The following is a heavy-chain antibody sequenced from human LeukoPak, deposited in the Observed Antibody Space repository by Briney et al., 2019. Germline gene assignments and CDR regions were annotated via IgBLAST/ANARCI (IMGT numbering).Heavy chain of an antibody. CDR2: IASDGSST. D-gene: IGHD4-23*01. V-gene: IGHV3-74*01. Sequence: GGSLRLSCAASGFTFSSYWMNWVRQAPGKGLVWVSRIASDGSSTTYADSVKGRFSISRDNAKNTLYPQMNSLRVEDTAVYYCARGRPHGNDYWGQGTLVTVSS. CDR1: GFTFSSYW. CDR3: ARGRPHGNDY. J-gene: IGHJ4*02.